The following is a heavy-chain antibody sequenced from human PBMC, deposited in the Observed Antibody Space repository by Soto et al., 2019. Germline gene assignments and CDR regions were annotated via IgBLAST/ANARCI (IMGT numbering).Heavy chain of an antibody. V-gene: IGHV4-34*01. CDR3: ARAGFCSSTSCYASIHFDY. D-gene: IGHD2-2*01. J-gene: IGHJ4*02. CDR1: GGSFSGYY. CDR2: INHSGST. Sequence: SETLSLTCAVYGGSFSGYYWSWIRQPPGKGLEWIGEINHSGSTNYNPSLKSRVTISVDTSKNQFSLRLSSVTAADTAVYYCARAGFCSSTSCYASIHFDYWGQGTLVTVSS.